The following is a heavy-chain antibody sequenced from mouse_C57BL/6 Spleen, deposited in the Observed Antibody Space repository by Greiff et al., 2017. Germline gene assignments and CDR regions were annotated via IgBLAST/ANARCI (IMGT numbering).Heavy chain of an antibody. CDR3: ARSGDSNYLYAMDD. CDR1: GYAFTNYL. V-gene: IGHV1-54*01. D-gene: IGHD2-5*01. Sequence: VQLVESGAELVRPGTSVKVSCKASGYAFTNYLIAWVKQRPGQGLEWIGVIYPGSGGTNYNEKFKGKATLTEDTSSSTAYMQLSSLTSEYSAVYFCARSGDSNYLYAMDDWGQGTAVTVSS. CDR2: IYPGSGGT. J-gene: IGHJ4*01.